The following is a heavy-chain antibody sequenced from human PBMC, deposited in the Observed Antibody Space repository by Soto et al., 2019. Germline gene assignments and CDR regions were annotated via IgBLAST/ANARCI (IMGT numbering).Heavy chain of an antibody. CDR2: INHSGST. CDR1: GGSFSGYY. J-gene: IGHJ5*02. V-gene: IGHV4-34*01. CDR3: ARSPRGYRLLFWFDP. Sequence: SETLSLTCAVYGGSFSGYYWSWIRQPPGKGLEWIGEINHSGSTNYNPSLKSRVTISVDTSKNQFSLKLSSVTAADTAVYYCARSPRGYRLLFWFDPWGQGTLVT. D-gene: IGHD5-18*01.